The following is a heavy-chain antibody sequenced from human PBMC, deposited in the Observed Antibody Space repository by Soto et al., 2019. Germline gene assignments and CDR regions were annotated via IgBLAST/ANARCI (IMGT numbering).Heavy chain of an antibody. D-gene: IGHD6-13*01. CDR2: ISGSGGST. V-gene: IGHV3-23*01. CDR1: GFTFSSYA. CDR3: AKAIAAGGYYYYGMDV. Sequence: PGGSLSLSCAASGFTFSSYAMSWVRQAPGKGLEWVSAISGSGGSTYYADSVKGRFTISRDNSKNTLYLQMNSLRAEDTAVYYCAKAIAAGGYYYYGMDVWGQGTTVTVSS. J-gene: IGHJ6*02.